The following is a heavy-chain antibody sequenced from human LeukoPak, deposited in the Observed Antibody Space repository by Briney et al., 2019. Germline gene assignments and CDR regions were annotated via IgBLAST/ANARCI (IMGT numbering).Heavy chain of an antibody. V-gene: IGHV3-23*01. CDR1: GFSFSNFA. D-gene: IGHD6-19*01. CDR3: AKDEQWLVLGFDY. CDR2: ISAGAGET. J-gene: IGHJ4*02. Sequence: GGSLRLSCAASGFSFSNFAMNWVRQAPGKGLEWVSSISAGAGETYYGHSVEGRFITSRDNSKNTLYLQMNSLRAEDTAVYYCAKDEQWLVLGFDYWGQGTLVTVSS.